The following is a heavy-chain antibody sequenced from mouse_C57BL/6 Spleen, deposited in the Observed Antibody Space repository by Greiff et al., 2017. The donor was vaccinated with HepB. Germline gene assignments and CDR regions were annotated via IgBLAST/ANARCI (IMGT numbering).Heavy chain of an antibody. Sequence: VQLQQSGAELVKPGASVKLSCKASGYTFTSYWMQWVKQRPGQGLEWIGEIDPADSYTNYNQKFKGQATLTVDTSSSTAYLQLSSLTSEDSAVYYCANGNYSEYIDVWGTGTTVTVSS. D-gene: IGHD2-1*01. CDR3: ANGNYSEYIDV. CDR1: GYTFTSYW. V-gene: IGHV1-50*01. J-gene: IGHJ1*03. CDR2: IDPADSYT.